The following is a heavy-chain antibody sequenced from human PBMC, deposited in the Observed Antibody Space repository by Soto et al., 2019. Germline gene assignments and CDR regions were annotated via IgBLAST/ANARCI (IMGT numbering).Heavy chain of an antibody. CDR1: GGSISSSSYY. CDR3: ATPMVRGVIAS. CDR2: IYYSGST. D-gene: IGHD3-10*01. V-gene: IGHV4-39*01. Sequence: SETLSLTCTVSGGSISSSSYYWGWIRQPPGKGLEWIGSIYYSGSTYYNPSLKSRVTISVDTSKNQFSLKLSSLTAADTAVYYCATPMVRGVIASWGQGTLVTVSS. J-gene: IGHJ4*02.